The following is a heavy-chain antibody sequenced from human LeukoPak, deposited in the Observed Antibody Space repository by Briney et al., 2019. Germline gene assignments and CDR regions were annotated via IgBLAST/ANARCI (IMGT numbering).Heavy chain of an antibody. Sequence: SETLSLTCTVSGGSISSSSYYWGWIRQPPGKGIEWIGSIYYSGSTYYNPSLKSRVTISVDTSKNQFSLKLSSVTAADTAVYYCARAPGKGATDFDYWGQGTLVTVSS. D-gene: IGHD1-26*01. J-gene: IGHJ4*02. CDR3: ARAPGKGATDFDY. CDR1: GGSISSSSYY. CDR2: IYYSGST. V-gene: IGHV4-39*07.